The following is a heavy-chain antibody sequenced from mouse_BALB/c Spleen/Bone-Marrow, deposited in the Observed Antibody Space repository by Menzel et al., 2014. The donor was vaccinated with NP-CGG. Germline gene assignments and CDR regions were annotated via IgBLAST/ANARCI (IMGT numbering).Heavy chain of an antibody. Sequence: QVQLKESGAELARPGTSVKVSCKASGYAFINYLIGWVKQRPGQGLEWIGVINPGSRSTNYNEKFKGKATLTADKSSSTAYMQLSSLTSDDYAVYFCARRTAGVAPFDYWGQGTTLTVSS. CDR1: GYAFINYL. J-gene: IGHJ2*01. CDR2: INPGSRST. V-gene: IGHV1-54*01. CDR3: ARRTAGVAPFDY. D-gene: IGHD1-1*01.